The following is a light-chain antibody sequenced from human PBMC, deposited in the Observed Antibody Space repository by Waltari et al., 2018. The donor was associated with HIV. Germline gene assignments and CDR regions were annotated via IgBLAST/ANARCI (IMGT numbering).Light chain of an antibody. V-gene: IGLV1-44*01. J-gene: IGLJ2*01. CDR2: SNK. CDR3: AAWDANLNGRL. CDR1: ISNIGGNT. Sequence: QSVLTQSPSASGTPGQRVTISCSGSISNIGGNTVSWYQHLPGTDPKLLIYSNKQRPSGVPDRFAGSKSGTSASLAISGLQSEDEADYYCAAWDANLNGRLFGGGTKLTVL.